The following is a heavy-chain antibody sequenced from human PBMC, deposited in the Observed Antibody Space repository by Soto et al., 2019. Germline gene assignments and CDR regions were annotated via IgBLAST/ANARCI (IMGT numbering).Heavy chain of an antibody. CDR2: IIPILGIA. Sequence: QVQLVQCGAEVKKPGSSVKVSCKASGGTFSSYTISWVRQAPGQGLEWMGRIIPILGIANYAQKFQGRVTITADKSTSTAYMELSSLRSEDTAVYYCAREGSGSYSDYWGQGTLVTVSS. D-gene: IGHD1-26*01. CDR1: GGTFSSYT. V-gene: IGHV1-69*08. CDR3: AREGSGSYSDY. J-gene: IGHJ4*02.